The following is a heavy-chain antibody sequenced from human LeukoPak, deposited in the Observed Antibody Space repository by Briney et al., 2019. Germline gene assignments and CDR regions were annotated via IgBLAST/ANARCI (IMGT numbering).Heavy chain of an antibody. D-gene: IGHD6-19*01. Sequence: GGSLRLSCAASGFTFSSYGMHWVRQAPGKGLEWVAFIRYDGSNKYYADSVKGRFTISRDNSKNTLYPQMNSLRAEDTAVYYCAKDRYNSGWYPDAFDIWGQGTMVTVSS. CDR3: AKDRYNSGWYPDAFDI. CDR2: IRYDGSNK. V-gene: IGHV3-30*02. J-gene: IGHJ3*02. CDR1: GFTFSSYG.